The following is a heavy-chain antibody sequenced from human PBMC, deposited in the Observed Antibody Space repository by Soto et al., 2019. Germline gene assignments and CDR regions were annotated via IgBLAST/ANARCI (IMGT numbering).Heavy chain of an antibody. D-gene: IGHD3-22*01. CDR2: IIPMLGTA. Sequence: QVQLVQSGAEVKKPGSSVKVSCKASGGSFSKYAISWVRQAPGQGLEWMGAIIPMLGTANYAQKFQDTVTISADESTSTVYMELSSLRSEDTARYFCARDWQSYWETSGFYYAFWGQGTLVTVSS. J-gene: IGHJ4*02. CDR3: ARDWQSYWETSGFYYAF. V-gene: IGHV1-69*11. CDR1: GGSFSKYA.